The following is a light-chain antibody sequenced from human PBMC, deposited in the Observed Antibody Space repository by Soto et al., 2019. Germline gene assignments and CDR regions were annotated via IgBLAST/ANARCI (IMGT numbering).Light chain of an antibody. Sequence: QSALTQPASVSASPGQSITISCTGTSSDIGAYNSVSWYQQHPGKAPQLMIYDVSYRPSGISSRFSGSKSGNTASLTISGLQADDDADYYCASYTRARIRVFGGGTKLTVL. CDR1: SSDIGAYNS. CDR3: ASYTRARIRV. CDR2: DVS. J-gene: IGLJ2*01. V-gene: IGLV2-14*01.